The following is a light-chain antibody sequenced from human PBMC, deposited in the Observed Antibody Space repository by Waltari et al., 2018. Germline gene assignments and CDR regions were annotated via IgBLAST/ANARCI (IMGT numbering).Light chain of an antibody. J-gene: IGLJ3*02. V-gene: IGLV4-69*01. CDR1: SGHSSNV. CDR3: QTGGHGTWV. Sequence: QLVLTQSPSASASLGASVKLTCTLSSGHSSNVVAWLQQRPEKGPRYLMKGNSDGSHRRGDEIPDRFSGSSSGAERYLTISNLQSEDEADYYCQTGGHGTWVCGGGTGLTVV. CDR2: GNSDGSH.